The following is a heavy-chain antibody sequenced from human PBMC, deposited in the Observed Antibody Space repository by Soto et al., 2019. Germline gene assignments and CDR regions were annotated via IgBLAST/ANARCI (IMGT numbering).Heavy chain of an antibody. J-gene: IGHJ6*02. CDR3: ARVQRLVRGENFGMDV. Sequence: VASVKVSCKASGYTFTSYYMHWVRQAPGQGLEWMGIINPSGGSTSYAQKFQGRVTMTRDTSTSTVYMELSSLRSEDTAVYYCARVQRLVRGENFGMDVWGQGTTVTVSS. V-gene: IGHV1-46*01. D-gene: IGHD6-6*01. CDR1: GYTFTSYY. CDR2: INPSGGST.